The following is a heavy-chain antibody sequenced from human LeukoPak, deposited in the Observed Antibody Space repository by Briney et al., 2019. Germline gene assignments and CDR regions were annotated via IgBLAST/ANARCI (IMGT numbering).Heavy chain of an antibody. CDR3: ARNSNRYYYYYMDV. J-gene: IGHJ6*03. CDR2: IRYDGSNE. Sequence: GGSLRLSCAASRFTFSNYDMHWVRQAPGKGLGWVASIRYDGSNEYYTDSVKGRFTISRDNSKNTLYLQMNSLRAEDTAVYYCARNSNRYYYYYMDVWGKGTTVTISS. V-gene: IGHV3-30*02. CDR1: RFTFSNYD. D-gene: IGHD4-11*01.